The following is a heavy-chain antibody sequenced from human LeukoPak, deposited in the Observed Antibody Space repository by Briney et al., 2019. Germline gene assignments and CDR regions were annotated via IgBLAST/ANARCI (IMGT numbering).Heavy chain of an antibody. CDR2: IYYSGST. CDR3: ARALTYCSTVSCTYFDY. V-gene: IGHV4-59*13. Sequence: PSETLSLTCTVSGGSISSYYWSWIRQPPGKGLEWIGYIYYSGSTNYIPSLKSRVTISVDTSKNQFSLKLNSVTAADTAVYYCARALTYCSTVSCTYFDYWGQGTLVTVSS. J-gene: IGHJ4*02. D-gene: IGHD2-15*01. CDR1: GGSISSYY.